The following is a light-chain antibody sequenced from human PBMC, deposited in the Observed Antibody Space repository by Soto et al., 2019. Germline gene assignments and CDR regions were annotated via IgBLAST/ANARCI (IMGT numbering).Light chain of an antibody. J-gene: IGLJ3*02. CDR2: NNN. CDR3: AAWDDSLNGVV. CDR1: SSNIGSTT. V-gene: IGLV1-44*01. Sequence: QLVLTQPPSASGTPGQRVTIACSGSSSNIGSTTVKWYQQLPGTAPKLLIYNNNQRPSVVPDRFSGSKSGTSASLAISGLQSEDEADYYCAAWDDSLNGVVFGGGTKLTVL.